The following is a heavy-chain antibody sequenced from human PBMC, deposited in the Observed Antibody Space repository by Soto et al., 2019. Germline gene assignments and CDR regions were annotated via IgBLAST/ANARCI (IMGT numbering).Heavy chain of an antibody. CDR1: GGSFSGLY. D-gene: IGHD6-13*01. J-gene: IGHJ6*04. Sequence: SQTRSLTCAVSGGSFSGLYWTWIRQPPGKWLECIGEINHNGSTNYNPSLKSRVTMSLDTSKNQFSLNLSSVTAADTAVFYCARGQVCAVWRQQPRFYFYYYGLDVWGKGTTVTVSS. CDR3: ARGQVCAVWRQQPRFYFYYYGLDV. CDR2: INHNGST. V-gene: IGHV4-34*01.